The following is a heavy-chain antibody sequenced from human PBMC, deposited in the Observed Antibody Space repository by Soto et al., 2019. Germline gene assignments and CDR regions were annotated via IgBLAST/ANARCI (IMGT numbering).Heavy chain of an antibody. J-gene: IGHJ6*02. Sequence: VASVKVSCKASGYTFTSYGISWVRQAPGQGLEWMGWISAYNGNTNYAQKLQGRVTMTTDTSTSTAYMELRSLRSDDTAVYYCARDGSGSYYTFYYYGMDVWGQGTTVTVSS. CDR1: GYTFTSYG. V-gene: IGHV1-18*01. CDR2: ISAYNGNT. D-gene: IGHD3-10*01. CDR3: ARDGSGSYYTFYYYGMDV.